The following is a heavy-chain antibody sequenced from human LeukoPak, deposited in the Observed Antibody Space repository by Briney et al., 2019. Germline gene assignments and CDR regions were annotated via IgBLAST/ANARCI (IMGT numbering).Heavy chain of an antibody. D-gene: IGHD2-21*02. CDR3: ARGGSRVVTYGNFDY. V-gene: IGHV1-18*04. CDR2: ISTYSGNT. Sequence: GASVKVSCKASGYTFTSYAFSWVRQAPGQGLEWMGWISTYSGNTNYAQKLQGRITMTTETSTSTAYMELRSLRSDDTAVYYCARGGSRVVTYGNFDYWGQGTLVTVSS. J-gene: IGHJ4*02. CDR1: GYTFTSYA.